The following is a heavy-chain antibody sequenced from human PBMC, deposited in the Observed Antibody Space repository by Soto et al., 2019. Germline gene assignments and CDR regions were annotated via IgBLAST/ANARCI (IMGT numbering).Heavy chain of an antibody. CDR1: GFAFNKAW. CDR2: IINKTDGGAT. D-gene: IGHD3-22*01. J-gene: IGHJ4*02. V-gene: IGHV3-15*01. CDR3: TTDPVTMIVVVPSSG. Sequence: GGSLRLSCAASGFAFNKAWMNWVRQAPGKGLEWVGRIINKTDGGATDYTAPVKDRFIVSRDDSKNTLYLQMNSLKTEDTAVYYCTTDPVTMIVVVPSSGWGQGTLVTVSS.